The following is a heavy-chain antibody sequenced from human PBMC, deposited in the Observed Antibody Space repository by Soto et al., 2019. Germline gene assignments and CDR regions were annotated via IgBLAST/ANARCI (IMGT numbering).Heavy chain of an antibody. CDR2: IDHSGST. D-gene: IGHD6-13*01. Sequence: SETLSLTCAVYGGSFSGYYWSWIRQPPGKGLEWIGEIDHSGSTNYNPSLKSRVTISVDTSKNQFSLKLSSVTAADTAVYYCARGYSSSWYRYYYGMDVWGQGTTVTVSS. J-gene: IGHJ6*02. CDR3: ARGYSSSWYRYYYGMDV. CDR1: GGSFSGYY. V-gene: IGHV4-34*01.